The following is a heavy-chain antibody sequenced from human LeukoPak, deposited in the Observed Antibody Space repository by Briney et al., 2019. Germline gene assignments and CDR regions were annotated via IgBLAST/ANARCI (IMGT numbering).Heavy chain of an antibody. CDR3: TREYGFMTTVFHAFDI. CDR1: GGSFTSSSYY. CDR2: VYYSGNT. D-gene: IGHD4-17*01. Sequence: ASETLSLTCTVSGGSFTSSSYYWGWIRQPPGKGLEWIGSVYYSGNTYYNSSLRSRVTISVDTSKNQFSLKLSSVTAADTAIYYCTREYGFMTTVFHAFDIWGQGTMVTVSS. J-gene: IGHJ3*02. V-gene: IGHV4-39*07.